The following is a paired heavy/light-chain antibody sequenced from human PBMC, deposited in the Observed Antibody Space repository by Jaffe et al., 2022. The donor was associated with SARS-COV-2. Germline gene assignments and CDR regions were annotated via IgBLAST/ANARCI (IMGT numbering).Light chain of an antibody. V-gene: IGKV4-1*01. CDR2: WAS. CDR1: QTILYGSNNNY. J-gene: IGKJ1*01. Sequence: DIVVTQSPDSLAVSLGERATINCKSSQTILYGSNNNYLAWYQQKPGQPPKLLIYWASTRESGVPDRFSGSGSGTDFTLTISALQAEDVAVYYCQQYYTIPWTFGQGTKVEI. CDR3: QQYYTIPWT.
Heavy chain of an antibody. CDR2: IYYSGST. J-gene: IGHJ4*02. Sequence: QVQLQESGPGLVKPSETLSLTCTVSTGSINNYYWSWIRQSPGKGLEWIGYIYYSGSTKYNPSLKSRLTISVDTSKNQFYLKLSSVTAADTAVYYCARVGYGGSYLDYWGQGTLVTVSS. V-gene: IGHV4-59*01. D-gene: IGHD1-26*01. CDR3: ARVGYGGSYLDY. CDR1: TGSINNYY.